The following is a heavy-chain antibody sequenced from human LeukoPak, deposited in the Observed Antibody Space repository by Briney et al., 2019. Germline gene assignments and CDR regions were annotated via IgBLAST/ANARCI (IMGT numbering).Heavy chain of an antibody. J-gene: IGHJ4*02. D-gene: IGHD3-10*01. CDR3: ARDMGYGSGRAFDY. V-gene: IGHV1-69*13. Sequence: GASVKLSCNASGGTFSSYAISWVRQAPGQGLEWMGGIIPIFGTANYAQMLKGIVIFTADESTSTAYMELSSLRSEDTAVYYCARDMGYGSGRAFDYWGQGTLVTVSS. CDR1: GGTFSSYA. CDR2: IIPIFGTA.